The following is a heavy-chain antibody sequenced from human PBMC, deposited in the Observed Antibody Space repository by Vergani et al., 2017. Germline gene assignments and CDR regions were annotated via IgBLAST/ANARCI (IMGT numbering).Heavy chain of an antibody. CDR3: ALRGVNWGLACDY. CDR2: IYPGDSDT. Sequence: EVQLVPSGAEVKKPGESLKISCTVSGYSFTSYWIGWVRQMPGKGLEWMGIIYPGDSDTRYSSSFQGQVTISADKSISTAYLQWSSLKASDTAMYYCALRGVNWGLACDYWGQGTLVTVSS. J-gene: IGHJ4*02. CDR1: GYSFTSYW. D-gene: IGHD3-10*01. V-gene: IGHV5-51*01.